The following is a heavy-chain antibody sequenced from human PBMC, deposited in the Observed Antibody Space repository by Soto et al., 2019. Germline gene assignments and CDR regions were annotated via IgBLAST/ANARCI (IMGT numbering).Heavy chain of an antibody. J-gene: IGHJ5*02. V-gene: IGHV4-31*03. CDR1: GGSISSGGYY. CDR3: ARGIVVPAAIGKKKQSNWFDP. D-gene: IGHD2-2*02. CDR2: IYYSGST. Sequence: PSETLSLTCTVSGGSISSGGYYWSWIRQHPGKGLEWIGYIYYSGSTYYNPSLKSRVTISVDTSKNQFSLKLSSVTAADTAVYYCARGIVVPAAIGKKKQSNWFDPWGQGTLVTVSS.